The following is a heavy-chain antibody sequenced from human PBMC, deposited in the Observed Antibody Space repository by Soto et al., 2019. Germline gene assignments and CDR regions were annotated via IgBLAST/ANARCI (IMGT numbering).Heavy chain of an antibody. V-gene: IGHV3-11*06. CDR1: GFTISDYS. Sequence: QVQLVESGGGLVRPGGSLRLSCAASGFTISDYSMTWIRQAPGKGLEWISYSSGDGSYTDYADSVKGRFTVSRDSAKNSLDLQMNSLRAEDTAVYYCARDRVEMGTVFDSWGRGTPVTVSS. J-gene: IGHJ4*02. CDR3: ARDRVEMGTVFDS. D-gene: IGHD1-1*01. CDR2: SSGDGSYT.